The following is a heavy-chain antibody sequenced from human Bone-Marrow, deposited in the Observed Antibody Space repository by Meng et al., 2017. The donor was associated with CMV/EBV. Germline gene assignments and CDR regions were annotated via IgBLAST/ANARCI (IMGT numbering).Heavy chain of an antibody. D-gene: IGHD2-2*01. V-gene: IGHV1-8*03. CDR3: ATAVVVPAAIDYFDY. CDR1: GYTFTSYD. Sequence: ASVKVSCKASGYTFTSYDINWVRQATGQGLEWMGWMNPNSGNTGYAQKFQGRVTITRNTSISTAYMELSSLRSEDTAVYYCATAVVVPAAIDYFDYWGQGTLVTVSS. CDR2: MNPNSGNT. J-gene: IGHJ4*02.